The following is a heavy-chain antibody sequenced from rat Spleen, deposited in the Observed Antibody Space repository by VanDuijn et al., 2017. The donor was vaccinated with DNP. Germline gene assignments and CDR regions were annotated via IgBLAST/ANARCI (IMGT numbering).Heavy chain of an antibody. CDR1: GFTFSYYD. V-gene: IGHV5-7*01. D-gene: IGHD1-4*01. J-gene: IGHJ2*01. CDR3: TTKLPGSSGYFDY. CDR2: ISFDGGST. Sequence: EVQLVESGGGLVQPGRSMKLSCAASGFTFSYYDMAWVRQAPKKGLEWAASISFDGGSTYYRDSVKGRFTISRDNAARTLYLQMDSLRSEDTATYNCTTKLPGSSGYFDYWGQGVVVTVSS.